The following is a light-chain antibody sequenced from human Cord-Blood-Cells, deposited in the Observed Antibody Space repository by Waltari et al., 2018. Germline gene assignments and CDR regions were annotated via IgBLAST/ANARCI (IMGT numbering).Light chain of an antibody. CDR2: WAS. J-gene: IGKJ1*01. Sequence: DIVMTQSQDSLAVSLGERATIKCKSSQSVLYSSNNKNYLAGYQQKPGQPPKLLIYWASTRESGVPDRFSGSGSGTDFTLTISSLQAEDVAVYYCQQYYSTWTFGQGTKVEIK. V-gene: IGKV4-1*01. CDR3: QQYYSTWT. CDR1: QSVLYSSNNKNY.